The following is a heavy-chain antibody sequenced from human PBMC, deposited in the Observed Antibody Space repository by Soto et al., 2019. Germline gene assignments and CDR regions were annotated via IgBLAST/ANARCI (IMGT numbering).Heavy chain of an antibody. D-gene: IGHD3-10*01. J-gene: IGHJ4*02. V-gene: IGHV3-23*01. CDR1: GITLSSYA. CDR3: SRENWFQDY. Sequence: GGSLRLSCAASGITLSSYAMSWVRQAPGKGPEWVSGISASGGSTSYADSVKGRFTISRDNAKNSLYLQMNSLRAGDTALYYCSRENWFQDYWGQGTLVTVSS. CDR2: ISASGGST.